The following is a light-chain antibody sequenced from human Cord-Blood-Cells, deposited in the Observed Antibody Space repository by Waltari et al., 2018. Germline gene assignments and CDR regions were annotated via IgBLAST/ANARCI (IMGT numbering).Light chain of an antibody. Sequence: AIQLTQSPSSLSASVGDRVHITCRASQGISSALAWSPQKPGKAPKLLIYDASSWESGVPSRFSGTGSGTDVTLTISSLQPEDFATYYCQQFNNYPITFGQGTRLEIK. CDR2: DAS. CDR3: QQFNNYPIT. V-gene: IGKV1D-13*01. J-gene: IGKJ5*01. CDR1: QGISSA.